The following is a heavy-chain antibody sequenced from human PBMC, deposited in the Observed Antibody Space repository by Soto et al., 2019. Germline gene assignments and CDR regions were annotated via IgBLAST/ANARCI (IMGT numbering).Heavy chain of an antibody. CDR1: GGTFSRNA. Sequence: GASVKVSCKASGGTFSRNAINWVRQAPGQGLEWMGGIIPIFGTTNYAQNFQGRVTITADESTTTAYMEVSSLRSEDTAVYYCARHFSTGEWLRSNYNYHYVMDVWGQGTTVTVSS. CDR3: ARHFSTGEWLRSNYNYHYVMDV. D-gene: IGHD5-12*01. CDR2: IIPIFGTT. J-gene: IGHJ6*02. V-gene: IGHV1-69*13.